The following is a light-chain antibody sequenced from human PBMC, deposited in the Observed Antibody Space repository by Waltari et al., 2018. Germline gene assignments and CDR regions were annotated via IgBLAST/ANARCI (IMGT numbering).Light chain of an antibody. V-gene: IGLV2-14*01. CDR3: SSYTTGGAPWV. Sequence: QSALTQPASVSGSPGQSITISCTGTSSDVGGYNYVSWYQQHPGKAPKLMIYDVSNRPAGVSNRFSGSKSGNTASLTISGLQAEDEADYYCSSYTTGGAPWVFGGGTKLTVL. J-gene: IGLJ3*02. CDR2: DVS. CDR1: SSDVGGYNY.